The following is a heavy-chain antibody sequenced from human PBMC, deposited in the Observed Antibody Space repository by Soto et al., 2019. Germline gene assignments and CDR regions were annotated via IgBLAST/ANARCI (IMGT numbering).Heavy chain of an antibody. Sequence: GASVKVSCKASGYTLTNCYLHWVRQAPGQGLEWVGWINPNSGYTNYAQKFQGRVTMTRDTPVTKDTSTTSTVYMELTRLNSEETAVYSCAFLSKYTSESFDSWGQGPLVTVSS. V-gene: IGHV1-2*02. CDR3: AFLSKYTSESFDS. CDR2: INPNSGYT. D-gene: IGHD4-4*01. J-gene: IGHJ4*02. CDR1: GYTLTNCY.